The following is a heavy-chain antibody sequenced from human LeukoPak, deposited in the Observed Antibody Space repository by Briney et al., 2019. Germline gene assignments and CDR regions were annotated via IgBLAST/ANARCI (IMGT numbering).Heavy chain of an antibody. D-gene: IGHD7-27*01. V-gene: IGHV3-15*01. CDR3: TTDATGDRDYFDY. J-gene: IGHJ4*02. CDR1: GFTFSNAW. CDR2: IKSKTDGGTT. Sequence: GGSLRLSCAASGFTFSNAWMSWVRQAPGKGLEWVGRIKSKTDGGTTDYAAPVKGRFTISRDDSKNTLYLQMNSLKTEDTAVYYCTTDATGDRDYFDYWGQGTLVTVSS.